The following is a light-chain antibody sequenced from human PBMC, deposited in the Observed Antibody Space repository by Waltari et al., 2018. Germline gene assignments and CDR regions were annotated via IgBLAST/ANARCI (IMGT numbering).Light chain of an antibody. CDR2: GNS. Sequence: QSVLRQPPSVSGAPGQRVTISCIGTDSNLGGGYDVHWYQQFPGSAPKLLIFGNSNRPSGVPDRFSGSKSGNSASLAITGLQAEDEAEYYCQSYDSSLSGDVFGPGTKVTVL. CDR1: DSNLGGGYD. J-gene: IGLJ1*01. CDR3: QSYDSSLSGDV. V-gene: IGLV1-40*01.